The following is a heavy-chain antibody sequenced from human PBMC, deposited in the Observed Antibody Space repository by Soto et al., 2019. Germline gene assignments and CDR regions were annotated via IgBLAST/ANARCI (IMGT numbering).Heavy chain of an antibody. Sequence: QVQLQESGPGLVKPSQTLSLTCTVSGGSISSGDYYWSWIRQPPGKGLEWIGYIYYSGSTYYNPPLQSRVXXXVXXCKNQVALKLRAVAAADTAVYYCASTSDGYTFYDYWGQGTLVTVSS. J-gene: IGHJ4*02. V-gene: IGHV4-30-4*01. CDR1: GGSISSGDYY. D-gene: IGHD2-2*01. CDR3: ASTSDGYTFYDY. CDR2: IYYSGST.